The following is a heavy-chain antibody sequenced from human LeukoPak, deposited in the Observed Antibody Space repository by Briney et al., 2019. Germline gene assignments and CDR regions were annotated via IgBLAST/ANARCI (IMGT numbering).Heavy chain of an antibody. J-gene: IGHJ4*02. Sequence: GGSLRLSCAASGFTFSSYSMNWVRQAPGKGLEWVSSISSSSSYIYYADSVKGRFTISRDNAKNSLYLQMNSLRAEDTAVYYCARYRIAAAGRSYFDYWGQGTLVTVSS. CDR1: GFTFSSYS. CDR3: ARYRIAAAGRSYFDY. V-gene: IGHV3-21*01. D-gene: IGHD6-13*01. CDR2: ISSSSSYI.